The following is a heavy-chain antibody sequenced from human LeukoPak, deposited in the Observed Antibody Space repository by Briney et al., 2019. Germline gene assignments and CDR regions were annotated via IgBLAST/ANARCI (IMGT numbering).Heavy chain of an antibody. CDR2: FYSGGRP. J-gene: IGHJ4*02. CDR1: GFSVTSNY. V-gene: IGHV3-53*01. CDR3: ARDIAAPGLFFDY. D-gene: IGHD6-13*01. Sequence: PGGSLRLSCAASGFSVTSNYMTSVRQAPGKGLDWISIFYSGGRPHYADSMKGRFIISRDNSKNTLYLQMNSLRTEDTAVYYCARDIAAPGLFFDYWGQGTLVTVSS.